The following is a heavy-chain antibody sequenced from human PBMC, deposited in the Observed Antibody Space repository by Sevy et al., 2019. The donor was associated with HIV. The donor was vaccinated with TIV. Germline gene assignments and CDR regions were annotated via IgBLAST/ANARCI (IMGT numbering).Heavy chain of an antibody. CDR1: GFTVSSNY. V-gene: IGHV3-53*01. Sequence: GSLRLSCAVSGFTVSSNYMSWVRQAPGKGLEWVSVIYTDGSTFYADSLKGRFTISRDNSKNTLYLQMNSLRAEDTAVYYCARLPYGNYWYFDLWGRGTLVTVSS. D-gene: IGHD3-10*01. CDR3: ARLPYGNYWYFDL. J-gene: IGHJ2*01. CDR2: IYTDGST.